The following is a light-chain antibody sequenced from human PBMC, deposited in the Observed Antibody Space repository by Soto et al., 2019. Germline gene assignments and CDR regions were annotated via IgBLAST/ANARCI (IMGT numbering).Light chain of an antibody. J-gene: IGLJ1*01. Sequence: QSALTQPRSVSGSPGQSVTISCTGTSSDVGGYNYVSWYQQHPGKAPKLMIYDVSKRPSGVPDRFSGSKSGNTASLTISGLQAEDEADYYCCSYAGSYISEVFGTGTKVNVL. CDR3: CSYAGSYISEV. CDR2: DVS. CDR1: SSDVGGYNY. V-gene: IGLV2-11*01.